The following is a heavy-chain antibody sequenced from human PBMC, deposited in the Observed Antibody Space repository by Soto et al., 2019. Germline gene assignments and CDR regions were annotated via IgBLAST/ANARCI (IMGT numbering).Heavy chain of an antibody. CDR1: GYTFTSYG. J-gene: IGHJ5*02. CDR2: ISAYNGNT. Sequence: ASVKVSCKASGYTFTSYGISWVRQAPGQGLEWMGWISAYNGNTNYAQKLQGRVTMTTDTSTSTAYMELRSLRSDDTAVYYCARDAASTYGDYVGGNWFDPWGQGTLVTVSS. V-gene: IGHV1-18*01. D-gene: IGHD4-17*01. CDR3: ARDAASTYGDYVGGNWFDP.